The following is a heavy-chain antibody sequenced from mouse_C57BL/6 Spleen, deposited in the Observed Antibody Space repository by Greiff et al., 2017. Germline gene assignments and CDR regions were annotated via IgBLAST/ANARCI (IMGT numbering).Heavy chain of an antibody. D-gene: IGHD2-1*01. V-gene: IGHV1-53*01. CDR3: ARVVDGNYGFAWFAY. Sequence: VQLQQSGTELVKPGASVKLSCKASGYTFTSYWMHWVKQRPGQGLEWIGNINPSNGGTNYNEKFKSKATLTVDKSSSTAYMQLSSLTSEDSAVYYCARVVDGNYGFAWFAYWGQGTLVTVSA. J-gene: IGHJ3*01. CDR2: INPSNGGT. CDR1: GYTFTSYW.